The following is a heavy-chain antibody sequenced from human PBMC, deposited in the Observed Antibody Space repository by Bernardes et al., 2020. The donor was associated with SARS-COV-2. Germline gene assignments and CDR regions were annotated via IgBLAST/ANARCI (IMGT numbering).Heavy chain of an antibody. D-gene: IGHD6-13*01. CDR3: AKDKIVADWFDP. V-gene: IGHV3-23*01. Sequence: GGSLRLSRAASGFTLSSCAISWVPPAPGKGAGWGSSSSGSGGGTYYADSVKGRFTISRDNSKNTLYLQMNSLRAEDTAVYYCAKDKIVADWFDPWGQGTLVTVSS. CDR1: GFTLSSCA. CDR2: SSGSGGGT. J-gene: IGHJ5*02.